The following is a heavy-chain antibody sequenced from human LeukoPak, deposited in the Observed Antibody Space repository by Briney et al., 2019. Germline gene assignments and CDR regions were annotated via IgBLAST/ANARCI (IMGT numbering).Heavy chain of an antibody. J-gene: IGHJ4*02. V-gene: IGHV3-21*01. Sequence: GGSLRLSCAGSGFTFSSYTMNWVRHAPGKGLEWVSSISESSIYINYADSVKGRFTISRDNAKYSLYLQMTSLRAEDTAVYYCARFYYDSSGYLHFDLDYWGQGTLVTVSS. CDR3: ARFYYDSSGYLHFDLDY. D-gene: IGHD3-22*01. CDR2: ISESSIYI. CDR1: GFTFSSYT.